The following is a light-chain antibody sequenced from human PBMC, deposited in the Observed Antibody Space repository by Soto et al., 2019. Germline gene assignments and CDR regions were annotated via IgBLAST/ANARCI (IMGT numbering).Light chain of an antibody. CDR2: AVS. Sequence: EIMMTQSPGTLSASPEERATLSCRASQSVSSNLAWYQQKPGQAPRLLIYAVSTRATGIPARFSGSGSGTEFTLTISSLQSEDFAVYYCQQYNKWPLTFGQGTEVEIK. CDR3: QQYNKWPLT. V-gene: IGKV3-15*01. CDR1: QSVSSN. J-gene: IGKJ1*01.